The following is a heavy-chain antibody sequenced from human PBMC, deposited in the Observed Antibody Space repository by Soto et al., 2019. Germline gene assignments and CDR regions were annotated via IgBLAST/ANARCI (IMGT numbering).Heavy chain of an antibody. J-gene: IGHJ2*01. V-gene: IGHV4-59*02. CDR2: IYYTGST. CDR3: ARVRDASWFDL. Sequence: QLQLQESGPGLVKPPETLSLTCTVSGGSVSSYYWRWIRQPPGKGLEWIGYIYYTGSTNYSPSLKSRVTISVDTSKDQFSLKLCSVTAADTAVYYCARVRDASWFDLWGRGTLVTVSS. CDR1: GGSVSSYY.